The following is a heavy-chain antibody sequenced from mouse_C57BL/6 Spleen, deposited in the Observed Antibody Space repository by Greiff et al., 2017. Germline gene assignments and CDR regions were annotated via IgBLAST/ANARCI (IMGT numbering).Heavy chain of an antibody. CDR2: INPNNGGT. CDR3: ARGTGTGYFDY. J-gene: IGHJ2*01. CDR1: GYTFTDYN. V-gene: IGHV1-22*01. D-gene: IGHD4-1*01. Sequence: EVQRVESGPELVKPGASVKMSCKASGYTFTDYNMHWVKQSHGKSLEWIGYINPNNGGTSYNQKFKGKATLTVNKSSSTAYMELRSLTSEDSAVYYCARGTGTGYFDYWGQGTTLTVSS.